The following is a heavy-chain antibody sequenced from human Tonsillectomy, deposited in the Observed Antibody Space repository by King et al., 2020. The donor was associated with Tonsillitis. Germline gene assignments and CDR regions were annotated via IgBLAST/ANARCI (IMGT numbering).Heavy chain of an antibody. CDR2: IYYSGST. CDR3: ASLTTGGTHY. D-gene: IGHD4/OR15-4a*01. Sequence: VQLQESGPGLVKPSETLSLTCTVSGGSISSYYWSWIRQPPGEGLEWIGYIYYSGSTNYNPALKSRVTISVDTSKNQFSLKLSSVTAADPAVYYCASLTTGGTHYWGQGTLVTVSS. CDR1: GGSISSYY. V-gene: IGHV4-59*08. J-gene: IGHJ4*02.